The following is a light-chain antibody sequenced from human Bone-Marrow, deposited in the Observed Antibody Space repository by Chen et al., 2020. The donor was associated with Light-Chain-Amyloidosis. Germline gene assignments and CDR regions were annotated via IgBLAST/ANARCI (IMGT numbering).Light chain of an antibody. CDR1: SSDVGGYNF. CDR3: SSKTSSATLYV. Sequence: QSALTQPASVSGSPGQSITISCTGTSSDVGGYNFVSWYQQHPGKAPKLMIYDVSNRPSGVSNRFSGSKSGNTASLPISGLQAEDEADYYCSSKTSSATLYVFGTGTKVTVL. J-gene: IGLJ1*01. CDR2: DVS. V-gene: IGLV2-14*03.